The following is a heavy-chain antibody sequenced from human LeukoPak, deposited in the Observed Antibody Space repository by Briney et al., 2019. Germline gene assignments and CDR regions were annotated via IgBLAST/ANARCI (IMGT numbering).Heavy chain of an antibody. CDR3: ARKAPYCGGDCLVGSISDAFDI. CDR1: GFTLSDYY. V-gene: IGHV3-11*01. D-gene: IGHD2-21*01. CDR2: ISSSGSTI. Sequence: GGSLRLSCAASGFTLSDYYMSWIRQAPGKGLEWVSYISSSGSTIYYADSVKGRFTISRDNAKNSLYLQMNSLRAEDTAVYCCARKAPYCGGDCLVGSISDAFDIWGQGTMVTVSS. J-gene: IGHJ3*02.